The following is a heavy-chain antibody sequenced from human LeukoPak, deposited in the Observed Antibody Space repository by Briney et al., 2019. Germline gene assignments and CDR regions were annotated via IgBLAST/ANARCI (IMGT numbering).Heavy chain of an antibody. CDR3: ARGGSHYDILTGYNDY. D-gene: IGHD3-9*01. V-gene: IGHV3-53*01. Sequence: GGSLRLSCAAAGVTVSSNYMSWVRQAPGKGLEWVSVIYSGGSTYYADSVRGRFTISRDNSKNTLYLQMNSLRAEDTAVYYCARGGSHYDILTGYNDYWGQGTLVTVSS. J-gene: IGHJ4*02. CDR2: IYSGGST. CDR1: GVTVSSNY.